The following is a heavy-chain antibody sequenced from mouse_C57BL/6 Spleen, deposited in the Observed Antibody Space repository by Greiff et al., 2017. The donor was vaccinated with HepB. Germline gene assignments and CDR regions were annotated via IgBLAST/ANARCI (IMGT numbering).Heavy chain of an antibody. V-gene: IGHV14-4*01. Sequence: VQLQQSGAELVRPGASVKLSCTASGFNIKDDYMHWVKQRPEQGLEWIGWIDPENGATEYASKFQGKATITADTSSNTAYLQLSSLTSEDTAVYYCTTGYGSSAWFAYWGQGTLVTVSA. CDR2: IDPENGAT. CDR3: TTGYGSSAWFAY. CDR1: GFNIKDDY. D-gene: IGHD1-1*01. J-gene: IGHJ3*01.